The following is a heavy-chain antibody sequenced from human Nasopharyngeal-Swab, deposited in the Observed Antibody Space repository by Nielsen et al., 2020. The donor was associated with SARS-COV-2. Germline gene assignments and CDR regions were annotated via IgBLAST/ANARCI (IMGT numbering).Heavy chain of an antibody. D-gene: IGHD5-12*01. CDR1: GGTFSSYA. CDR3: ARGEGGYSGYGNYYYYYMDV. CDR2: IIPIFGTA. J-gene: IGHJ6*03. V-gene: IGHV1-69*13. Sequence: SVKVSCKASGGTFSSYAISWVRPAPGQGLEWMGGIIPIFGTANYAQQFQDRVTITADESTSTAYLEMNSLMSEDTAVHYCARGEGGYSGYGNYYYYYMDVWGKGTTVTVSS.